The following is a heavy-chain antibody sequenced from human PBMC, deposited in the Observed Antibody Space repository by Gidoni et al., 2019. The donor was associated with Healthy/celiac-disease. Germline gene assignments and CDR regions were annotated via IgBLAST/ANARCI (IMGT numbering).Heavy chain of an antibody. CDR3: AKDHPQLWYGTDYYYYMDV. CDR1: SYA. J-gene: IGHJ6*03. CDR2: ISGSGGST. V-gene: IGHV3-23*01. D-gene: IGHD5-18*01. Sequence: SYAMSWVRQAPGKGLEWVSAISGSGGSTYYADSVKGRFTISRDNSKNTLYLQMNSLRAEDTAVYYCAKDHPQLWYGTDYYYYMDVWGKGTTVTVSS.